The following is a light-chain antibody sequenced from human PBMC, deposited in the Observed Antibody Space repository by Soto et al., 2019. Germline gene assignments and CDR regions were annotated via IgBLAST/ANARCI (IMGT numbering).Light chain of an antibody. CDR1: QTIGSW. CDR2: DAS. V-gene: IGKV1-5*01. CDR3: QQYSSFPRT. Sequence: DIQMTQSPSTLSASVGDRVTITCRASQTIGSWLAWYQQKPGKAPELLSYDASTLEGGVPSRFSGSGSGTEFSLTITSLQPDDFATFYCQQYSSFPRTFGQGTKVDI. J-gene: IGKJ1*01.